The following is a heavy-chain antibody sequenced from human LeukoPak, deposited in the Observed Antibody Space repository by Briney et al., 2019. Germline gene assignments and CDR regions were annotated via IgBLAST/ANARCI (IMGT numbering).Heavy chain of an antibody. CDR2: ISGGSSDI. V-gene: IGHV3-21*01. CDR3: ARERDGFFDY. J-gene: IGHJ4*02. Sequence: GGSLRLSCAASGFTFINYAMNWVRQAPGRGLEWVSSISGGSSDIYYADSVKGRFTISRDNAKNSLYLQMNSLRAEDTAVYYCARERDGFFDYWGQGTLVTDSS. D-gene: IGHD5-24*01. CDR1: GFTFINYA.